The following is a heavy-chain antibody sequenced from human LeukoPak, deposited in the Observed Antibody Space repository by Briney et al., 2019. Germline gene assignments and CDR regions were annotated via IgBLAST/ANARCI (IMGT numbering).Heavy chain of an antibody. J-gene: IGHJ4*02. V-gene: IGHV1-2*06. Sequence: GASVKVSCKASGYTFTSYDIDWVRQAPGQGLEWMGRINPNSGGTNYAQKFQGRVTMTRDTSISTAYMELSRLRSDDTAVYYCATDVQNDYGDGGFFGVDYWGQGTLVTVSS. D-gene: IGHD4-17*01. CDR1: GYTFTSYD. CDR3: ATDVQNDYGDGGFFGVDY. CDR2: INPNSGGT.